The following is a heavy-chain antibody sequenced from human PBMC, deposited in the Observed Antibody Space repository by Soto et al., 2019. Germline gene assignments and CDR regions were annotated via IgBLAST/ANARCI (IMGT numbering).Heavy chain of an antibody. Sequence: ASVKVSCKASGGTFSSYAVSWVRQAPGQGLEWMGGIIPSFGTANYAQKFQGRVTITADDSTSTAYMELSSLRSEDTAVYYCAGFSYCSSTSCPRRFDPWGQGTLVTVSS. CDR2: IIPSFGTA. J-gene: IGHJ5*02. CDR3: AGFSYCSSTSCPRRFDP. CDR1: GGTFSSYA. V-gene: IGHV1-69*13. D-gene: IGHD2-2*01.